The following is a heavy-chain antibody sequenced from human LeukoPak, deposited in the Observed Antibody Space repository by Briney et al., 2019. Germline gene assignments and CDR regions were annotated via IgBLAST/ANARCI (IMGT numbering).Heavy chain of an antibody. J-gene: IGHJ6*03. CDR1: GGSISSYY. CDR2: IYTSGST. D-gene: IGHD3-10*01. V-gene: IGHV4-4*07. CDR3: ARLSGSYYHYYYYYMDV. Sequence: SETLSLTCTVSGGSISSYYWSWIRQPAGKGLEWIGRIYTSGSTNYNPSLKSRVTISVDTSKNQFSLKLSSVTAVDTAVYYCARLSGSYYHYYYYYMDVWGKGTTVTISS.